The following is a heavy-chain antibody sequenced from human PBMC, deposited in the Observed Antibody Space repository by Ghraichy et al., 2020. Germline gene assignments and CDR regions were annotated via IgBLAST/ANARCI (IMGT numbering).Heavy chain of an antibody. V-gene: IGHV4-39*01. D-gene: IGHD2-21*02. CDR2: IYYIGST. J-gene: IGHJ6*02. Sequence: SETLSLTCTVSDDSFSSRSYYWGWIRQSPGKGLDWIGSIYYIGSTYYNAPLKSRVIISLDTSKKQFSLRLNSVTAADTAVYFCVRLAYCGGDCLTYGMDVWGQGTTVIVSS. CDR3: VRLAYCGGDCLTYGMDV. CDR1: DDSFSSRSYY.